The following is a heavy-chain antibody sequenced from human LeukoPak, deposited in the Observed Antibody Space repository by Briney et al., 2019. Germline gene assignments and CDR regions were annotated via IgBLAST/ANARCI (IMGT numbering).Heavy chain of an antibody. V-gene: IGHV3-30-3*01. J-gene: IGHJ4*02. CDR3: AKDPKVGIAARPLH. CDR1: GFTFSSYA. D-gene: IGHD6-6*01. Sequence: PRRSLRLSCAASGFTFSSYAMHWVRQAPGKGLEWVAVISYDGSNKYYADSVKGRFTISRDNSKNTLYLQMNSLRAEDTAVYYCAKDPKVGIAARPLHWGQGTLVTVSS. CDR2: ISYDGSNK.